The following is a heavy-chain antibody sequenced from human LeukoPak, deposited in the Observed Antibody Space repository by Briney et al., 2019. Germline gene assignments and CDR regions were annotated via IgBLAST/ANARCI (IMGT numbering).Heavy chain of an antibody. J-gene: IGHJ3*02. V-gene: IGHV3-53*04. CDR3: ARARGSHDALDI. CDR1: GFSVSDNC. Sequence: GGSLRLSCAASGFSVSDNCMNWVRQAPGKGLEWVSIIYSGGITYYADSVRGRFTLSRHNSENTLYLQMNSLRAEDTAVYYCARARGSHDALDIWGQGTMVTVSS. CDR2: IYSGGIT. D-gene: IGHD5-12*01.